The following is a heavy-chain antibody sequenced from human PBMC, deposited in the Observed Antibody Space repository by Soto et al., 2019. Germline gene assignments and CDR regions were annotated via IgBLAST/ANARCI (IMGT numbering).Heavy chain of an antibody. CDR1: GYTFTGYY. CDR3: ARDRRGVWQQLVNYYYYGMDV. D-gene: IGHD6-13*01. J-gene: IGHJ6*02. CDR2: INPNSGGT. V-gene: IGHV1-2*02. Sequence: ASVKVSCKASGYTFTGYYMHWVRPAPGQGLEWMGWINPNSGGTNYAQKFQGRVTMTRDTSISTAYMELSRLRSDDTAVYYCARDRRGVWQQLVNYYYYGMDVWGQGTTVTVS.